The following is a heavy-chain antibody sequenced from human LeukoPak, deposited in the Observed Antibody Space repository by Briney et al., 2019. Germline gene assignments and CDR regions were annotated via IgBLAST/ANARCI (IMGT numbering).Heavy chain of an antibody. CDR1: GFTFSSYW. J-gene: IGHJ3*02. CDR3: ARVVSPAATDAFDI. CDR2: INTDGSST. V-gene: IGHV3-74*01. D-gene: IGHD2-2*01. Sequence: GGSLRLSCAASGFTFSSYWMHWVRQAPGKGLVWVSRINTDGSSTSNADSVKGRFTISRDNAKNTLYLQMNSLRAEDTAVYYCARVVSPAATDAFDIWGQGTMVTVSS.